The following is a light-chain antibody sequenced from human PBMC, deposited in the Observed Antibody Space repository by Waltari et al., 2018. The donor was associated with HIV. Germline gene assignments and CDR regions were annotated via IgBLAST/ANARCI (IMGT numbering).Light chain of an antibody. CDR2: DDR. Sequence: SYVLTQPPSVSVAPGQTARITCGGNNIAATKSVHWYRLNPGQAPGVVIYDDRDRPSGLPDRFSGSSAADTATLTISRAEAGDEADYYCQVWDGRGDPVIFGGGTKLAVV. V-gene: IGLV3-21*02. CDR1: NIAATKS. CDR3: QVWDGRGDPVI. J-gene: IGLJ2*01.